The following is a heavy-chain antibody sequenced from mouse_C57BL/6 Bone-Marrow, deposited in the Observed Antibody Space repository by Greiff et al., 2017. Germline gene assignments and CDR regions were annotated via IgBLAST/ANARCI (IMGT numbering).Heavy chain of an antibody. D-gene: IGHD2-1*01. CDR1: GYTFTSYW. CDR3: ARSMVRRWYFDV. Sequence: VQLQQPGAELVKPGASVKMSCKASGYTFTSYWITWVKQRPGQGLEWIGDIYPGSGSTNYNEKFKSKATLTVDTSSSTAYMQLSSLTSEDSAVYYCARSMVRRWYFDVWGTGTTVTVSS. CDR2: IYPGSGST. J-gene: IGHJ1*03. V-gene: IGHV1-55*01.